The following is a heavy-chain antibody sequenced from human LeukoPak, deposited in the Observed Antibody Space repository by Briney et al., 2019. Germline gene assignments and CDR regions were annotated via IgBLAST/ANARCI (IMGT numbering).Heavy chain of an antibody. Sequence: SETLSLTCTVSGGSVSSGSYYWSWIRQPPGKGLEWIGYIYYSGSTNYNPSLKSRVTISVDTSKNQFSPKLSSVTAADTAVYYCARDVPFYCSGGSCYGNYFDYWGQGTLVTVSS. CDR1: GGSVSSGSYY. D-gene: IGHD2-15*01. J-gene: IGHJ4*02. V-gene: IGHV4-61*01. CDR3: ARDVPFYCSGGSCYGNYFDY. CDR2: IYYSGST.